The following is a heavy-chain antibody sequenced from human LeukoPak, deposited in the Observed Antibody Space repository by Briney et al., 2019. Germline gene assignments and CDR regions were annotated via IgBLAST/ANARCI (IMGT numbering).Heavy chain of an antibody. CDR3: AREGPGDNCSSTSCYGGPHAFDI. Sequence: GGSLRLSCAASGFTFSSYAMHWVRQAPGKGLEWVAVISYDGSNKYYADSVKGRFTISRDNSKNTLYLQMNSLRAEDTAVYYCAREGPGDNCSSTSCYGGPHAFDIWGQGTMVTVSS. CDR1: GFTFSSYA. CDR2: ISYDGSNK. D-gene: IGHD2-2*01. J-gene: IGHJ3*02. V-gene: IGHV3-30-3*01.